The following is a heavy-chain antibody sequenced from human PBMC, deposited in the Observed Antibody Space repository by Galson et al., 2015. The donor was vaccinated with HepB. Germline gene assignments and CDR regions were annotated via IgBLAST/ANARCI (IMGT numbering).Heavy chain of an antibody. V-gene: IGHV3-7*01. J-gene: IGHJ4*02. Sequence: SLRLSCAASGFTFTRHWMTWVRQAPGKRLEWVATIKQDGSEKIYVDSVKGRFAISRDNANNSLFLLMGSLRAEDTAVYYCARAVGGSYWVPDCWGQGTLVSGSS. CDR1: GFTFTRHW. CDR3: ARAVGGSYWVPDC. D-gene: IGHD1-26*01. CDR2: IKQDGSEK.